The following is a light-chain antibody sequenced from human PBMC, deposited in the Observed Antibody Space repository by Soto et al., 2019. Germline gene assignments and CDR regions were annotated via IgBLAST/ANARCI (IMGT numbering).Light chain of an antibody. J-gene: IGKJ1*01. CDR3: QQYNNWTWT. CDR2: GES. Sequence: ETVMTQSPATLSVSPGERATLSCRASQSININLAWYQQKPGQAPRLLIYGESARATGSPARFSGTGSGTEFTLTISSLQSEDFAVYYCQQYNNWTWTFGQGTKVEIK. V-gene: IGKV3-15*01. CDR1: QSININ.